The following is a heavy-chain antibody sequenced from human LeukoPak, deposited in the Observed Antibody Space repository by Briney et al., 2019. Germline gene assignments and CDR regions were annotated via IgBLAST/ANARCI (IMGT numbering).Heavy chain of an antibody. CDR3: AQGSYGSPDWFDP. D-gene: IGHD5-18*01. V-gene: IGHV1-69*13. J-gene: IGHJ5*02. Sequence: ASVKVSCKASGGTFTSYAISWVRQAPGQGLEWMGGIIPIFGTANYAQKFQGRVTITADESTSTAYMELSSLRSEDTAVYYCAQGSYGSPDWFDPWGQGTLVTVSS. CDR2: IIPIFGTA. CDR1: GGTFTSYA.